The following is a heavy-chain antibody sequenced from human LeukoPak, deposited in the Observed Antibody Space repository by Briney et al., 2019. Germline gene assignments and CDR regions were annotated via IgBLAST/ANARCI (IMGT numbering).Heavy chain of an antibody. J-gene: IGHJ4*02. Sequence: GGSLRLSCAASGFTFSSYWMHWVRQVPGKGLEWVSSISGSGGSTYYADSVKGRFTISRDNSKNTLYLQMNSLRAEDTAVYYCARASYGVVVIHCYFDYWGQGTLVTVSS. CDR2: ISGSGGST. CDR1: GFTFSSYW. CDR3: ARASYGVVVIHCYFDY. D-gene: IGHD3-22*01. V-gene: IGHV3-23*01.